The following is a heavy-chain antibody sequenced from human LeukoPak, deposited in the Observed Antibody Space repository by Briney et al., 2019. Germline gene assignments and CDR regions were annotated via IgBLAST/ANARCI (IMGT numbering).Heavy chain of an antibody. D-gene: IGHD3-3*01. CDR1: GFTFSSYA. CDR2: ISDSGGST. V-gene: IGHV3-23*01. CDR3: AKRDYNFWSGYNY. Sequence: GGSLRLSCAASGFTFSSYAMSWVRQAPGKGLEWVSSISDSGGSTYYADSVKGRFTISRDNSKNTLYLQMNSLRAEDTAVYYCAKRDYNFWSGYNYWGQGTLVTVSS. J-gene: IGHJ4*02.